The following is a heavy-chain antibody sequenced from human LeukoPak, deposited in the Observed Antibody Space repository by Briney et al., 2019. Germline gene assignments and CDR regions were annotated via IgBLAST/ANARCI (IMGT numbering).Heavy chain of an antibody. Sequence: ASVKVSCKASGYTFTSYDINWVRQATGQGLEWMGWMNPNSGNTGYAQKFQGRVTMTRNTSISTAYMELSSLRSEDTAVYYCARNSGIAAPADYWGQGTLVTVSS. CDR3: ARNSGIAAPADY. CDR2: MNPNSGNT. D-gene: IGHD6-13*01. J-gene: IGHJ4*02. V-gene: IGHV1-8*01. CDR1: GYTFTSYD.